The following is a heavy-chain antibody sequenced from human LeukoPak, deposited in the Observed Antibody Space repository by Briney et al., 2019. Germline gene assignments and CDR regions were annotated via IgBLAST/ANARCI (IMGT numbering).Heavy chain of an antibody. CDR2: INPSGGST. Sequence: ASVKVSCKASGYTFTSYYMHWVRQAPGQGLEWMGIINPSGGSTSYAQKFQGRVTMTRDTSPSTVYMELSSLRSEDTAVYYCARAVGYGSGSSFYYYYMDVWGKGTTVTISS. CDR1: GYTFTSYY. V-gene: IGHV1-46*01. D-gene: IGHD3-10*01. J-gene: IGHJ6*03. CDR3: ARAVGYGSGSSFYYYYMDV.